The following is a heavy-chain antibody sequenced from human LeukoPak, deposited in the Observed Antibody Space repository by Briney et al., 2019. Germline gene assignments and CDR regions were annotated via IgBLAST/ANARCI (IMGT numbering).Heavy chain of an antibody. J-gene: IGHJ4*02. CDR3: ARDLVLWFGELLRVRSALDY. D-gene: IGHD3-10*01. V-gene: IGHV1-2*02. Sequence: KPGASVKVSCKPSGYTFIGYSVHWIRQAPGQGPECMGWMNPKSGGTDYAQKFQGRVTMTRDTSINTAYMDLSGLTSDDTAVYYCARDLVLWFGELLRVRSALDYWGQGTLVTVSS. CDR2: MNPKSGGT. CDR1: GYTFIGYS.